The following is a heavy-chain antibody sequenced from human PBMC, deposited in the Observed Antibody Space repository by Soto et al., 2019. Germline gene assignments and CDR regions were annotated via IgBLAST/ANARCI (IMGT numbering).Heavy chain of an antibody. Sequence: PSVTLSLTCAVSGGSLSSGGYSWRWIRPPPGKGLEWIGYIYHSGSTYYNPSLKSRVTISVDRSKNQFSLKLSSVTAADTAVYYCARAELLAGNWFDPWGQGTLVIFSS. CDR2: IYHSGST. V-gene: IGHV4-30-2*01. CDR3: ARAELLAGNWFDP. CDR1: GGSLSSGGYS. J-gene: IGHJ5*02. D-gene: IGHD2-15*01.